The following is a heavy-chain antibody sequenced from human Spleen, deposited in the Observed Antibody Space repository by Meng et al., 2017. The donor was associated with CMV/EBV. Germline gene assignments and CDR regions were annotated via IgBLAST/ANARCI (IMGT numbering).Heavy chain of an antibody. V-gene: IGHV3-21*01. Sequence: EVQVVGFGGGLVKPGGTRRLSCAASGFTFSSYSMNWVRQAPGKGLEWVPSISSSSSYIYYADSVKGRFTISRDNAKNSLYLQMNSLRAEDTAVYYCARDRITMVRGVIPERWFDPWGQGTLVTVSS. D-gene: IGHD3-10*01. J-gene: IGHJ5*02. CDR1: GFTFSSYS. CDR2: ISSSSSYI. CDR3: ARDRITMVRGVIPERWFDP.